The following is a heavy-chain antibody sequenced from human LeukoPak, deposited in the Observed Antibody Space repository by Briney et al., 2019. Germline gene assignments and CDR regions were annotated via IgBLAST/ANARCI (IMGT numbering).Heavy chain of an antibody. CDR1: GGSISSYY. CDR3: ARVKSSGSYYFVGSSYYFDY. D-gene: IGHD3-10*01. J-gene: IGHJ4*02. CDR2: TYTSGST. Sequence: PSETLSLTCTVSGGSISSYYWSWIRQPAGKGLEWIGRTYTSGSTNYNPSLKSRVTMSVDTSKNQFSLKLSSVTAADTAVYYCARVKSSGSYYFVGSSYYFDYWGQGTLVTVSS. V-gene: IGHV4-4*07.